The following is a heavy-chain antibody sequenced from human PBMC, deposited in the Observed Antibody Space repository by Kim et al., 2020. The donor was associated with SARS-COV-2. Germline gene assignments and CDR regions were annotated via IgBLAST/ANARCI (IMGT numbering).Heavy chain of an antibody. CDR1: GGSFSGYY. D-gene: IGHD5-12*01. V-gene: IGHV4-34*01. Sequence: SETLSLTCAVYGGSFSGYYWSWIRQPPGKGLEWIGEINHSGSTNYNPSLKSRVTISVDTSKNQFSLKLSSVTAADTAVYYCAREGDGYNFDYWGQGTLVTVSS. J-gene: IGHJ4*02. CDR2: INHSGST. CDR3: AREGDGYNFDY.